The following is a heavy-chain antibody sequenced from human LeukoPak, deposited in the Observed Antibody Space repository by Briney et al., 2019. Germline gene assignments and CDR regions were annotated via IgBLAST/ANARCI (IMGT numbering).Heavy chain of an antibody. CDR3: AREKSYYDSRGFYAFDI. CDR2: INWNGGST. CDR1: GFTFDDYG. V-gene: IGHV3-20*04. J-gene: IGHJ3*02. Sequence: GGSLRLSCAASGFTFDDYGMSWVRQAPGKELEWVSGINWNGGSTGYADSVKGRFTISRDNAKNSLYLQMNSLRAEDTALYYCAREKSYYDSRGFYAFDIWGQGTMVTVSS. D-gene: IGHD3-22*01.